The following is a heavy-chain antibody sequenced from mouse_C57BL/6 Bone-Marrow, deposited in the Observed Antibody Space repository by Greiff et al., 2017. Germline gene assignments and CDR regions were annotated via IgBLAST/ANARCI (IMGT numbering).Heavy chain of an antibody. J-gene: IGHJ2*01. CDR1: GFSLTSYA. V-gene: IGHV2-9-1*01. CDR3: ARRGDGPHGDYFDY. Sequence: VKVVESGPGLVAPSPSLSITCTVSGFSLTSYAISWVRQPPGKGLAWLGVIWTGGGSNYNSAPKSRLSISKDNSKSQVVLKMNSLQTDDTARYYCARRGDGPHGDYFDYWGQGTTLTVSS. CDR2: IWTGGGS. D-gene: IGHD2-3*01.